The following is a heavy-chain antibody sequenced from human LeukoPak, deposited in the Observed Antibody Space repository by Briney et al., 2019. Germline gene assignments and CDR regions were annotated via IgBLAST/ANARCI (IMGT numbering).Heavy chain of an antibody. CDR2: IYYSGRT. CDR1: GGSISSGDYY. D-gene: IGHD6-13*01. Sequence: SQTLSLTCTVSGGSISSGDYYWSWIRQPPGKGLEWIGYIYYSGRTYYNPSLKSRVTISVDTSKNQFSLKLSSVTAADTAVYYCARDLGYSSSFDYWGQGTLVTVSS. CDR3: ARDLGYSSSFDY. V-gene: IGHV4-30-4*08. J-gene: IGHJ4*02.